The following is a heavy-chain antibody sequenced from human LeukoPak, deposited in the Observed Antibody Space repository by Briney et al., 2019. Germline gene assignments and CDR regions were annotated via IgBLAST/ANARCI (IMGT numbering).Heavy chain of an antibody. D-gene: IGHD5-24*01. CDR3: AKDRDGYNLIDFDY. J-gene: IGHJ4*02. V-gene: IGHV3-23*01. Sequence: PGGSLRLSCAASGVTFSSYAMSWVRQAPGKGLEWVSSISGSGGSTYYADSVKGRFTIYRDNSKNTLYLQMNSLRAEDTAVYYCAKDRDGYNLIDFDYWGQGTLVTVSS. CDR1: GVTFSSYA. CDR2: ISGSGGST.